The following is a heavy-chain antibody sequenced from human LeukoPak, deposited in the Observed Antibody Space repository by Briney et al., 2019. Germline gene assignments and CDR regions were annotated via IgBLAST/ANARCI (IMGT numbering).Heavy chain of an antibody. D-gene: IGHD1-26*01. Sequence: GGSLRLSCVASGFTFSDYYMTWIRQAPGKGLEWISFISGTGYTIYYTDSVRGRFTISRDNAKNSLYLQMNSLRAEDTAVYYCARPAATGTNNGPEKYWGQGTLVTVSS. CDR3: ARPAATGTNNGPEKY. J-gene: IGHJ4*02. CDR1: GFTFSDYY. CDR2: ISGTGYTI. V-gene: IGHV3-11*01.